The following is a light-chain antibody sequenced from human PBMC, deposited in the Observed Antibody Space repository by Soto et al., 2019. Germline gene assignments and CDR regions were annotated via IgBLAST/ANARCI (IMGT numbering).Light chain of an antibody. J-gene: IGKJ2*01. CDR3: HQYFSSPPT. V-gene: IGKV4-1*01. CDR2: WAS. Sequence: DIVMTQSPDSLAVSLGERATINCRSSQSVLYSSNNRDYLAWYQQKPGQPPKLLISWASTRESGVPDRFSGSGSGTDFTLTISSLQAEDVAVYYCHQYFSSPPTFGQGTKVEIK. CDR1: QSVLYSSNNRDY.